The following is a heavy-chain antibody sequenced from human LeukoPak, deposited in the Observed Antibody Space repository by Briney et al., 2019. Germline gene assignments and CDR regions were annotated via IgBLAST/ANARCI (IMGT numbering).Heavy chain of an antibody. CDR2: INHSGST. Sequence: PSETLSLTCAVYGGSFSGYYWSWIRQPPGKGLEWIGEINHSGSTNYNPSLKSRVTISVDTSKNQFSLKLSSVTAADTAVYYCAREDYYDSGGYQNWGQGTLVTVSS. D-gene: IGHD3-22*01. CDR1: GGSFSGYY. V-gene: IGHV4-34*01. CDR3: AREDYYDSGGYQN. J-gene: IGHJ4*02.